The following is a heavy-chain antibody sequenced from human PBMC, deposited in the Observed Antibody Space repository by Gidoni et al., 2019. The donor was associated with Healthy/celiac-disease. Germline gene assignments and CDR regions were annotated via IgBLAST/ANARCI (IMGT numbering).Heavy chain of an antibody. D-gene: IGHD7-27*01. Sequence: EVQLVASGGGLVQPGRSLRPSCPASRFTFDVQAMHWVRQAPGKGLEGVSGISWNSGSIGYADSVKGRFTISRDNAKNSLYLQMNSLRAEDTALYYCAKDLGNAPPLNDAFDIWGQGTMVTVSS. CDR2: ISWNSGSI. CDR3: AKDLGNAPPLNDAFDI. J-gene: IGHJ3*02. V-gene: IGHV3-9*01. CDR1: RFTFDVQA.